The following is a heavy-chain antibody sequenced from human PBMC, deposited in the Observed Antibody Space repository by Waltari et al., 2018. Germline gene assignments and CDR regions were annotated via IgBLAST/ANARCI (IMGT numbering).Heavy chain of an antibody. V-gene: IGHV1-69*02. CDR2: IIPILGIA. CDR3: ASNIAVAGRSVHDAFDI. J-gene: IGHJ3*02. Sequence: QVQLVQSGAEVKKPGSSVKVSCKASGGTFSSYPISGVRQAPGKGLEWMGRIIPILGIANYAQKFQGRVTITADKSTSTAYMELSSLRSEDTAVYYCASNIAVAGRSVHDAFDIWGQGTMVTVSS. CDR1: GGTFSSYP. D-gene: IGHD6-19*01.